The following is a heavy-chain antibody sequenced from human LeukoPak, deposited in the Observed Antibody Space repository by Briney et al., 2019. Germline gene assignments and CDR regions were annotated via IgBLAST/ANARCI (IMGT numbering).Heavy chain of an antibody. J-gene: IGHJ6*03. D-gene: IGHD5-18*01. CDR1: GFTFSSYS. CDR2: ISSSSSTI. Sequence: HAGGSLRLSCAASGFTFSSYSMNWVRQAPGKGLEWVSYISSSSSTIYYADSVKGRFTISRDNAKNSLYLQMNSLRAEDTAVYYCAKQLRLSDYFYYYMDVWGKGTTVTVSS. CDR3: AKQLRLSDYFYYYMDV. V-gene: IGHV3-48*01.